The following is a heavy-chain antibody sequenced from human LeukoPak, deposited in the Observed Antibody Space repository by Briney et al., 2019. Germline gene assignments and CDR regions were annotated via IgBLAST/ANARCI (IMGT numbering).Heavy chain of an antibody. Sequence: GSLRLSCAASGFTVGSNYMSWVRQAPGKGLEWVSVIYSGGSTYYADSVKGRFTISRDNSKNTLYLQMNSLRAEDTAVYYCARSPPYCGGDCYLEKGSNYYFDYWGQGTLVTVSS. CDR3: ARSPPYCGGDCYLEKGSNYYFDY. CDR1: GFTVGSNY. CDR2: IYSGGST. D-gene: IGHD2-21*01. J-gene: IGHJ4*02. V-gene: IGHV3-66*02.